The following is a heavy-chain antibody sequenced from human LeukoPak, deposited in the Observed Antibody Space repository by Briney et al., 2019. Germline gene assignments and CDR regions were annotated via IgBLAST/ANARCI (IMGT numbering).Heavy chain of an antibody. D-gene: IGHD6-6*01. CDR2: IYYSGST. J-gene: IGHJ6*02. CDR1: GSSISSSSYY. Sequence: SETLSLTCTVSGSSISSSSYYWGWIRQPPGKGLEWIGSIYYSGSTYYNPSLKSRVTISVDTSKNQFSLKLSSVTAADTAVYYCARGGEDSSSSAPAGYYYYYYGMDVWGQGTTVTVSS. V-gene: IGHV4-39*07. CDR3: ARGGEDSSSSAPAGYYYYYYGMDV.